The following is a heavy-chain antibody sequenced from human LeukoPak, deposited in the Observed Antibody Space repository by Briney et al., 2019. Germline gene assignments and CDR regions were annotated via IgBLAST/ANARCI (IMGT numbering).Heavy chain of an antibody. CDR2: ISGSGGGT. D-gene: IGHD3-10*01. Sequence: GGSLRLSCAASGFTFSSYAMSWVRQAPGKGLEWVSAISGSGGGTYYADSVKGRFTISRDNSKNTLYLQMNSLRAEDTAVYYCARDLVGADLVYYGMDVWGQGTTVTVSS. V-gene: IGHV3-23*01. J-gene: IGHJ6*02. CDR1: GFTFSSYA. CDR3: ARDLVGADLVYYGMDV.